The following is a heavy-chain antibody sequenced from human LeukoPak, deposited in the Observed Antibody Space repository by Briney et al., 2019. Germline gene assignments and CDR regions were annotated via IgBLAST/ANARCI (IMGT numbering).Heavy chain of an antibody. J-gene: IGHJ5*02. CDR2: IYTSGST. CDR1: GGSISSYY. CDR3: ARDLYDILTGYPQGFDP. Sequence: SETLSLTCTVSGGSISSYYWSWIRQPAGKGLEWIGRIYTSGSTNYNPSLKSRVTTSVDKSKNQFSLKLSSVTAADTAVYYCARDLYDILTGYPQGFDPWGQGTLVTVSS. V-gene: IGHV4-4*07. D-gene: IGHD3-9*01.